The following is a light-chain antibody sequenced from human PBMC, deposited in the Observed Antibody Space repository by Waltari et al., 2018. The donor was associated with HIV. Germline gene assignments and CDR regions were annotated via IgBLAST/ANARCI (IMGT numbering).Light chain of an antibody. CDR1: QRVRDK. CDR2: GAS. CDR3: QQYNKWPPVT. J-gene: IGKJ4*01. V-gene: IGKV3-15*01. Sequence: EIVMPQSPATLSVSPGERATLSCRASQRVRDKLAWYQQKPGQAPRLLIYGASTRAIGIPVRFSGIGSGTEFTLTISSLQSEDFAVYYCQQYNKWPPVTFGGGTKVEIK.